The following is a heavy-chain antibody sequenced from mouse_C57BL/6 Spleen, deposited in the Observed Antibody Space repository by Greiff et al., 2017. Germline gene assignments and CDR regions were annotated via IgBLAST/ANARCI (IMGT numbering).Heavy chain of an antibody. J-gene: IGHJ3*01. CDR1: GYTFTSYW. CDR2: IHPNSGST. CDR3: ARGEIYYDFEGFAY. Sequence: QVQLQQPGAELVKPGASVKLSCKASGYTFTSYWMHWVKQRPGQGLEWIGMIHPNSGSTNYNEKFKSKATLTVDKSSSTAYMQLSSLTSEDSAVYYCARGEIYYDFEGFAYWGQGTLVTVSA. D-gene: IGHD2-4*01. V-gene: IGHV1-64*01.